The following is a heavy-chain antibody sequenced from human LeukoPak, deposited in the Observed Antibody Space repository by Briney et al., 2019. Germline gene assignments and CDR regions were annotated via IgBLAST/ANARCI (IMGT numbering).Heavy chain of an antibody. D-gene: IGHD3-3*01. J-gene: IGHJ3*02. V-gene: IGHV3-23*01. Sequence: GGSLRLSCAASGFTFSSYWMSWVRQAPGKGLEWVSAISGSGGSTYYADSVKGRFTISRDNSKNTLYLQMNSLRAEDTAVYYCAKGRFLEWLLFAFDIWGQGTMVTVSS. CDR3: AKGRFLEWLLFAFDI. CDR2: ISGSGGST. CDR1: GFTFSSYW.